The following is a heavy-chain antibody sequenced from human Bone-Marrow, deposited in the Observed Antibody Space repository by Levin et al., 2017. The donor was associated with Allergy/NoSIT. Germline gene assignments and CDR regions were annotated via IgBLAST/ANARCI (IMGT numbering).Heavy chain of an antibody. CDR1: GFTLSDCG. CDR3: VREQPTGYYRTADY. J-gene: IGHJ4*02. V-gene: IGHV3-30*03. D-gene: IGHD3-9*01. CDR2: TPYDGSND. Sequence: GESLKISCAASGFTLSDCGMHWVRQAPGKGLQWVAVTPYDGSNDKDYYADSVKGRFTISRDNSKNTLSLQMNSLRDEDTAVYYCVREQPTGYYRTADYWGQGTLVIVSS.